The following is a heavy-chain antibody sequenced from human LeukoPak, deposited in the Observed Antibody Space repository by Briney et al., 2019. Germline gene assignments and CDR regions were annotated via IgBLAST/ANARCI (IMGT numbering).Heavy chain of an antibody. V-gene: IGHV4-4*07. CDR1: GGSISSYY. CDR2: IYTSGST. Sequence: SETLSLTCTVSGGSISSYYWSWIRQPAGKGLEWIGRIYTSGSTNYNPSLKSRVTMSVDTSKNQFSLKLSSVTAADTAVYYCARGPADLAAAGIDPWGQGTLVTVSS. D-gene: IGHD6-13*01. CDR3: ARGPADLAAAGIDP. J-gene: IGHJ5*02.